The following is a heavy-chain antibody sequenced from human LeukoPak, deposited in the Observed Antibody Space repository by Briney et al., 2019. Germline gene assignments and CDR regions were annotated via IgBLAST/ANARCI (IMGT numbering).Heavy chain of an antibody. J-gene: IGHJ5*02. D-gene: IGHD1-26*01. CDR1: GFTFDDYA. CDR3: GRKVYSAYGTSCFDH. Sequence: GASLRLSCAASGFTFDDYAMHWVRQPPGKGLEWVARISGDGGSTYYADSVKGRFTISRDNSKNSLYLQMNSLRTEDTALYYCGRKVYSAYGTSCFDHWGQGTLVTVSS. CDR2: ISGDGGST. V-gene: IGHV3-43*02.